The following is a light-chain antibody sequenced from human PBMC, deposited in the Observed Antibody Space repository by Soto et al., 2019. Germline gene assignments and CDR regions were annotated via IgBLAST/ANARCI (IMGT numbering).Light chain of an antibody. J-gene: IGKJ1*01. CDR2: KAS. V-gene: IGKV1-5*03. CDR3: KQYNSYSWT. CDR1: QSISSW. Sequence: DIQMTQSPSTLSASVGDRVTITCRASQSISSWLAWYQQKPGKAPKLLIYKASSLERGVPSRFSGSGSGTEFTLTIRSLQPDAFATYYCKQYNSYSWTFGQVTKVDIK.